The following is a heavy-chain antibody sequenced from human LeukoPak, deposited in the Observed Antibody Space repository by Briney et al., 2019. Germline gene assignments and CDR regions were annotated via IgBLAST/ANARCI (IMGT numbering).Heavy chain of an antibody. CDR2: IWYDGSNK. V-gene: IGHV3-33*06. D-gene: IGHD3-22*01. CDR1: GFTFSSYG. J-gene: IGHJ1*01. Sequence: PGGSLRLSCAASGFTFSSYGMHWVRQAPGKGLEWVAVIWYDGSNKYYADSVKGRFTISRDNSKNTLYLQMNSLRAEDTAVYYCAKGAGDSSGYYPPAEYFQHWGQGTLVTVSS. CDR3: AKGAGDSSGYYPPAEYFQH.